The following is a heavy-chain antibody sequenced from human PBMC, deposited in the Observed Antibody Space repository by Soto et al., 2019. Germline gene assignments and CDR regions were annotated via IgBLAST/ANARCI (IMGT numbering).Heavy chain of an antibody. D-gene: IGHD6-19*01. J-gene: IGHJ4*02. CDR3: ARDLSGWYFKFDY. V-gene: IGHV3-48*04. CDR1: GFTFSSYA. Sequence: AGGSLRFSCAASGFTFSSYAMSWVRRAPGKGLEWVAAISGSSGTTYYADSVKGRFIISRDNAKNSLYLQMNSLRAEDTAVYYCARDLSGWYFKFDYWGQGTLVTVSS. CDR2: ISGSSGTT.